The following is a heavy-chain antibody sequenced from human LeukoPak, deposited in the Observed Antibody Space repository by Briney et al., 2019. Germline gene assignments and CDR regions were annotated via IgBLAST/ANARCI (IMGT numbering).Heavy chain of an antibody. J-gene: IGHJ4*02. D-gene: IGHD6-19*01. Sequence: SETLSLTCTVSGGSISSYYWSWIRQPPGKGLGWIGYIYYSGSTNYNPSLKSRVTISVDTSKNQFSLKLSSVTAADTAVYYCARLSFSGWPPHDYWGQGTLVTVSS. CDR2: IYYSGST. CDR3: ARLSFSGWPPHDY. CDR1: GGSISSYY. V-gene: IGHV4-59*01.